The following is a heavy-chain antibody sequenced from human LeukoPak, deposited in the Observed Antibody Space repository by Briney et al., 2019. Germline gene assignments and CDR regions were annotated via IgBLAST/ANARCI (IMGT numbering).Heavy chain of an antibody. D-gene: IGHD5-18*01. J-gene: IGHJ5*02. CDR1: GGSISTYY. CDR2: ISNGNT. Sequence: SETLSLTCRVAGGSISTYYWNCIRQTPGKGLEWIGHISNGNTEYNPSLTSRVTISVDTSKNQISLKLTSVTAADTAVYYCARDKAHSYGRYFDPWGQGALVTVSS. V-gene: IGHV4-59*01. CDR3: ARDKAHSYGRYFDP.